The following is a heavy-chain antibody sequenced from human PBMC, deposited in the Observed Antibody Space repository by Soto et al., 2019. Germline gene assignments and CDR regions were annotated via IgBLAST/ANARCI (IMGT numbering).Heavy chain of an antibody. V-gene: IGHV1-3*01. D-gene: IGHD5-12*01. CDR3: ARSAKKTWLPDF. CDR2: INAGNGNT. J-gene: IGHJ1*01. Sequence: VQVSCKASGFSFIDYSILWVHQAPGQSLEWLGWINAGNGNTKYSHKFQDRVTITSDTSATTTYMELRSLRSEDTAVFYCARSAKKTWLPDFWGQGTLVTVSS. CDR1: GFSFIDYS.